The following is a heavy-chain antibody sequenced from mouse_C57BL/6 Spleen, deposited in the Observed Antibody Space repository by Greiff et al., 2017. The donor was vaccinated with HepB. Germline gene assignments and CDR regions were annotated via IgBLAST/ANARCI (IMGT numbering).Heavy chain of an antibody. CDR2: IYPGSGST. D-gene: IGHD2-3*01. J-gene: IGHJ3*01. Sequence: VQLQQSGAELVKPGASVKMSCKASGYTFTSYWITWVKQRPGQGLEWIGDIYPGSGSTNYNEKFKSKATLTVDTSSSTAYMQLSSLTSEDSAVYYCAKPIYDGYYRFAYWGQGTLVTVSA. CDR3: AKPIYDGYYRFAY. V-gene: IGHV1-55*01. CDR1: GYTFTSYW.